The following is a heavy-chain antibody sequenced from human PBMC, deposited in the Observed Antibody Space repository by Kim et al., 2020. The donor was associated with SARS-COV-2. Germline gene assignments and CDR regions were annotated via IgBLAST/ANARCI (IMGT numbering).Heavy chain of an antibody. CDR1: GYSFTSYW. CDR3: ARHLADPETSHYYYYGMDV. V-gene: IGHV5-10-1*01. Sequence: GESLKISCKGSGYSFTSYWISWVRQMPGKGLEWMGRIDPSDSYTNYSPSFQGHVTISADKSISTAYLQWSSLKASDTAMYYCARHLADPETSHYYYYGMDVWGQGTTVTVSS. D-gene: IGHD1-7*01. J-gene: IGHJ6*02. CDR2: IDPSDSYT.